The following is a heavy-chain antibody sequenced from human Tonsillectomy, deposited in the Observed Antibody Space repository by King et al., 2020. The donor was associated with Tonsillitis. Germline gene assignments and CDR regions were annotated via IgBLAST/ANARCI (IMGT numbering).Heavy chain of an antibody. V-gene: IGHV3-9*01. CDR2: ISWNSDNI. Sequence: VQLVESGGGLVQPGRSLRLSCAASGFTFDDYAMHWVRQVPGKGLEWVSGISWNSDNIGYADSVKGRFTISRDNAKNSLYLQMNSLRAEDTALYYCAKAEFSDPNWLWCFDLWGRGTLVTVSS. D-gene: IGHD1-1*01. CDR1: GFTFDDYA. CDR3: AKAEFSDPNWLWCFDL. J-gene: IGHJ2*01.